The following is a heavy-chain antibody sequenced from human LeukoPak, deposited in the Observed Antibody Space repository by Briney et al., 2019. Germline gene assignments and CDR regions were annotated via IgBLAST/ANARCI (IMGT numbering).Heavy chain of an antibody. V-gene: IGHV3-23*01. D-gene: IGHD3-22*01. J-gene: IGHJ4*02. CDR3: AKVPFHYDSSGYYYAVDY. Sequence: GGSLRLSCAASGFTFSSYAMSWVRQAPGKGLEWVSAISGSGGSTHYADSVKGRFTISRDNSKNTLYLQMNSLRAEDTAVYYCAKVPFHYDSSGYYYAVDYWGQGTLVTVSS. CDR1: GFTFSSYA. CDR2: ISGSGGST.